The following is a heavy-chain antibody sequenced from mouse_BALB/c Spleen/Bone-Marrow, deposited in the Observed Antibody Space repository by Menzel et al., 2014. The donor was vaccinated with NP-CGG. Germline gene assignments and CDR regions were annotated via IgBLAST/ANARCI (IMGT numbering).Heavy chain of an antibody. CDR1: GDSITSGY. D-gene: IGHD2-14*01. CDR2: ISHSGST. J-gene: IGHJ4*01. V-gene: IGHV3-8*02. Sequence: DVMLVESGPSLVKPSQTLSLTCSVTGDSITSGYWNWIRKFPGNKLEYMGYISHSGSTYYNPSLKSRISITRDTSKNQYYLQLNPVTTEDTATYYCARAGYRYDVGYAMDYWGQGTSVTVSS. CDR3: ARAGYRYDVGYAMDY.